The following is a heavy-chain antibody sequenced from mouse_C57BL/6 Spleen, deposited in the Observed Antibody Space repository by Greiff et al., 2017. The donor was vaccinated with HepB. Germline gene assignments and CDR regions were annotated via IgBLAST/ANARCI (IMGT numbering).Heavy chain of an antibody. CDR2: INPNNGGT. J-gene: IGHJ2*01. V-gene: IGHV1-18*01. CDR1: GYTFTDYN. D-gene: IGHD2-1*01. Sequence: EVQLQESGPELVKPGASVKIPCKASGYTFTDYNMDWVKQSHGKSLEWIGDINPNNGGTIYNQKFKGKATLTVDKSSSTAYMELRSLTSEDTAVYYCARQPNYGNYGGFDYWGQGTTLTVSS. CDR3: ARQPNYGNYGGFDY.